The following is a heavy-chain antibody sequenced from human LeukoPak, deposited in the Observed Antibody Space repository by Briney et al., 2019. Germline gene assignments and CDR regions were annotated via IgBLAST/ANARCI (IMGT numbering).Heavy chain of an antibody. J-gene: IGHJ5*02. D-gene: IGHD2-8*01. CDR1: GFTFSSYS. CDR3: ARGLGYCTNGVCYNWFDP. CDR2: ISSSSSYI. V-gene: IGHV3-21*01. Sequence: GGSLRLSCAASGFTFSSYSMNWVRQAPGKGLEWVSSISSSSSYIYYADSVKGRFTISRDNAKNSLYLQMNSLRAEDTAVYYCARGLGYCTNGVCYNWFDPRGQGTLVTVSS.